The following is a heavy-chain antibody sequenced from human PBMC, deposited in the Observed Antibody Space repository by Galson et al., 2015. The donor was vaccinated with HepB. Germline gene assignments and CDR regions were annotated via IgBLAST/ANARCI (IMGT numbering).Heavy chain of an antibody. J-gene: IGHJ4*02. Sequence: SLRLSCAASGFTFSSYTMNWVSQAPGKGLEWLSYISTDSSTIYYADSVKGRFTISRDNAKNSLYLQMHSLRDEDTAVYYCARVWERGYDFDYWGQGTLVTVSS. D-gene: IGHD5-12*01. CDR3: ARVWERGYDFDY. V-gene: IGHV3-48*02. CDR1: GFTFSSYT. CDR2: ISTDSSTI.